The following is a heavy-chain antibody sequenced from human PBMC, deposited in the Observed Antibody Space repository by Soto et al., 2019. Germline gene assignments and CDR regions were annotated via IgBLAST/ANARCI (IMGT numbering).Heavy chain of an antibody. CDR3: GRGTPTPGLAI. CDR2: INRRGTST. J-gene: IGHJ2*01. V-gene: IGHV3-7*03. D-gene: IGHD1-1*01. Sequence: GGSLRLSCLVSGFRFSDYPLNWVRQAPGQGLEWVANINRRGTSTTYVDSVRGRFSTSRDNTRNSFYLNMDSLRVGDTATYYCGRGTPTPGLAIWGRGNTGTVSS. CDR1: GFRFSDYP.